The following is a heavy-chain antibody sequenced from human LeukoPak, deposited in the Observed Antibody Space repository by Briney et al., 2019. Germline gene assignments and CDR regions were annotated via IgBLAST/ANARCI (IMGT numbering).Heavy chain of an antibody. J-gene: IGHJ4*02. CDR1: GGSISSYY. CDR3: ARDGYSGNDGL. Sequence: SETLSLTCTVSGGSISSYYWSWIRQPPGKGLGWIGYIYHSGSTKYNPSLKSRVTISVDTSKNQFSLKLSSVTAADTAVYYCARDGYSGNDGLWGQGSLVTVSS. V-gene: IGHV4-59*01. D-gene: IGHD5-12*01. CDR2: IYHSGST.